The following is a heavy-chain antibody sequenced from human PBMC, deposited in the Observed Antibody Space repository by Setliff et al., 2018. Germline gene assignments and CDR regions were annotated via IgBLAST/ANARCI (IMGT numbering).Heavy chain of an antibody. Sequence: ASVKVSCKAPGFTFKTYSFSWIRQAPGQGLEWVGWISGYNSNTIYAQNFQGRVTMTTDASTNTAYMELRSLGSDDTAVYYCATFRGYTYGYDYWGQGTLVTVSS. CDR2: ISGYNSNT. V-gene: IGHV1-18*01. D-gene: IGHD5-18*01. J-gene: IGHJ4*02. CDR3: ATFRGYTYGYDY. CDR1: GFTFKTYS.